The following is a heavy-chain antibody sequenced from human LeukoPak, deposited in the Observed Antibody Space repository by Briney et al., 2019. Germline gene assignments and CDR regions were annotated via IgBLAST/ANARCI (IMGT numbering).Heavy chain of an antibody. CDR1: GFTFSSYE. Sequence: GGSLRLACAASGFTFSSYEMNWVRQAPGKWLEWVSYISSSGSTIYYADSVKGRFTISRDNAKNSLYLQMNSLRAEDTAAYYCASEARWLRCFDYWGQGTLVTVSS. V-gene: IGHV3-48*03. CDR2: ISSSGSTI. D-gene: IGHD5-12*01. J-gene: IGHJ4*02. CDR3: ASEARWLRCFDY.